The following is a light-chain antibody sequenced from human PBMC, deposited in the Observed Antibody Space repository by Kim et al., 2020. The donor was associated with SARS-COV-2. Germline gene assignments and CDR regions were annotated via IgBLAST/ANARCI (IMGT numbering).Light chain of an antibody. CDR3: QQSYFTPPT. V-gene: IGKV1-39*01. CDR2: AAT. Sequence: DIQMSQSPSSLSASVGDRVTITCRASQTITTYLNWYQQKPGTAPKLLIYAATNLQSGVPSRFTGSGSETDFTLTITSLQPEDFATYYCQQSYFTPPTFGQGTKLEI. J-gene: IGKJ1*01. CDR1: QTITTY.